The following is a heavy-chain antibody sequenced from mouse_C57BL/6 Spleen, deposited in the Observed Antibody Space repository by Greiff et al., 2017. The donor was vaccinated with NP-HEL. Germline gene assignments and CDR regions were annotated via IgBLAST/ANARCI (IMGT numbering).Heavy chain of an antibody. Sequence: EVQLQQSGPELVKPGASVKISCKASGYSFTDYNMNWVKQSNGKSLEWIGVINPNYGTTSYNQKFKGKATLTVDQSSSTAYMQLNSLTSEDSAVYYCARSAFTTVVARGYFDVWGTGTTVTVSS. CDR2: INPNYGTT. CDR3: ARSAFTTVVARGYFDV. J-gene: IGHJ1*03. V-gene: IGHV1-39*01. D-gene: IGHD1-1*01. CDR1: GYSFTDYN.